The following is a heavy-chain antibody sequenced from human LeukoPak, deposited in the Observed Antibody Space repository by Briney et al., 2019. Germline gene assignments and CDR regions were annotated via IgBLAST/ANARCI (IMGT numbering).Heavy chain of an antibody. J-gene: IGHJ5*02. CDR3: ARGIAARPRWFDP. Sequence: PSETLSLTCTVSGGSISSSSYYWGWIRQPPGKGLEWIGNIYYSGSTYYNPSLKSRVTISVDTSKNQFSLKLSSVTAADTAVYYCARGIAARPRWFDPWGQGTLVTVSS. CDR1: GGSISSSSYY. V-gene: IGHV4-39*01. D-gene: IGHD6-6*01. CDR2: IYYSGST.